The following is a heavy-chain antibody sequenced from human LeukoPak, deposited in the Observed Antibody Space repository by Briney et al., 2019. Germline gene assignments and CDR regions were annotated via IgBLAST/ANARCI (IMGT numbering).Heavy chain of an antibody. CDR3: ARDREGLGNYVSFDY. J-gene: IGHJ4*02. V-gene: IGHV3-21*01. CDR2: ISSRGSVI. CDR1: GFTFSDYT. D-gene: IGHD1-7*01. Sequence: GGSLRLSCATSGFTFSDYTMNWVRQAPGKRLEWLSSISSRGSVIYYADSVKGRFTTSRDNANNSLYLQMNSLRADDTAVYYCARDREGLGNYVSFDYWGQGTLVTVSS.